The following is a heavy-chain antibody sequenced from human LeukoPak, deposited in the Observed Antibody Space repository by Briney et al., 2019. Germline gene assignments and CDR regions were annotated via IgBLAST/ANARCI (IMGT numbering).Heavy chain of an antibody. J-gene: IGHJ3*02. D-gene: IGHD3-22*01. Sequence: SETLSLTCTVSGYSISSGYYWDWIRQPPGKGLEWIGSIYHSGSNYYNPFLKSRVTISVDTSKNQFSLKLSSGTAADTAVYYCARVDTMTRVADAFDIWGQGTMVTVSS. CDR3: ARVDTMTRVADAFDI. CDR2: IYHSGSN. CDR1: GYSISSGYY. V-gene: IGHV4-38-2*02.